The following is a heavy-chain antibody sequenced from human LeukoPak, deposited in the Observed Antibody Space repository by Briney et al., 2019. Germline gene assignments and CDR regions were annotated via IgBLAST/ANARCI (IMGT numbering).Heavy chain of an antibody. J-gene: IGHJ4*02. CDR2: IYYSGST. CDR1: GGSINSYY. CDR3: ASSRSSSGWSLIDY. V-gene: IGHV4-59*01. D-gene: IGHD6-19*01. Sequence: SETLSLTCTVSGGSINSYYWSWIRQPPGKGLEWVGYIYYSGSTNYKPSLKRRVTISVDTSENQFSLKVSSVTAADTAVYYCASSRSSSGWSLIDYWGQGALVTVSS.